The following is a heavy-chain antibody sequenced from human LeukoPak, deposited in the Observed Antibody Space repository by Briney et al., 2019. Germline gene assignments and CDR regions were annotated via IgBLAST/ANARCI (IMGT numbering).Heavy chain of an antibody. Sequence: GESLKISCKGSGYSFTSYWIGWVRQMPEKGLEWMGIIYPGDSDTRYSPSFQGQVTISADKSISTAYLQWSSLKASDTAMYYCARLPYCSGGSCYPYYYYYMDVWGKGTTVTVSS. CDR1: GYSFTSYW. J-gene: IGHJ6*03. CDR3: ARLPYCSGGSCYPYYYYYMDV. CDR2: IYPGDSDT. D-gene: IGHD2-15*01. V-gene: IGHV5-51*01.